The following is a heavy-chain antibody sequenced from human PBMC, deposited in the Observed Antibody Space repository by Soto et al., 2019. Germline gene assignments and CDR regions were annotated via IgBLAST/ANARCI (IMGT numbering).Heavy chain of an antibody. V-gene: IGHV4-59*01. J-gene: IGHJ6*02. CDR3: ARRWDYSKSGYKAPWGYGMDV. CDR2: FYSTGNIT. CDR1: GGSLRTSF. D-gene: IGHD4-4*01. Sequence: QVQLQESGPGLVKPSETLSLTCTVSGGSLRTSFWGWIRQSPGKALEWICKFYSTGNITNDNPSRNGRGPTSRDMSKTLLSMQLTPVAAADTGMYYCARRWDYSKSGYKAPWGYGMDVWGQGITVTV.